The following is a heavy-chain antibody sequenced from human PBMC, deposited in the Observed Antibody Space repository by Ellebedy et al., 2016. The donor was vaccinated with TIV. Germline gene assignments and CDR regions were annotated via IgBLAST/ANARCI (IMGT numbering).Heavy chain of an antibody. CDR3: VKSGSVVTPTPY. Sequence: GESLKISCAASGFSFSIYAMNWVRQAPGKGLEWVSGISSNSARIDYADSVKGRFTISRDDSTNTVFLQMNRLGVEDTARYYCVKSGSVVTPTPYWGQGTLVTVSS. CDR1: GFSFSIYA. J-gene: IGHJ4*02. V-gene: IGHV3-23*01. CDR2: ISSNSARI. D-gene: IGHD4-23*01.